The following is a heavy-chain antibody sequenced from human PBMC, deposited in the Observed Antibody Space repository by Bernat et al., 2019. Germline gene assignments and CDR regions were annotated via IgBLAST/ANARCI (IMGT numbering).Heavy chain of an antibody. CDR3: ARHRESITIFGVTYNWFDP. CDR2: IYYSGST. CDR1: GGSISSSSYY. D-gene: IGHD3-3*01. J-gene: IGHJ5*02. Sequence: QLQLQESGPGLVKPSETLSLTCTVSGGSISSSSYYWGWIHQPPGKGLEWIGSIYYSGSTYYNPSLKSRVTISVDTSKNQFSLKLSSVTAADTAVYYCARHRESITIFGVTYNWFDPWGQGTLVTVSS. V-gene: IGHV4-39*01.